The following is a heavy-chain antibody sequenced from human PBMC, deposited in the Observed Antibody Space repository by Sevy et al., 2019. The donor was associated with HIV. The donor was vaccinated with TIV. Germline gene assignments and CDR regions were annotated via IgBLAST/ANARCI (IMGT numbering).Heavy chain of an antibody. D-gene: IGHD1-7*01. Sequence: GGSLRLSCAASGFIFSSHGIHWVRQAPGKGLEWVAFISYDGTNKYYADSVKGRFIISLDNSKNALYLQMNNLRAGDTAVYYCAKSDNWNYAAPVDAFDIWGQGRMVTVSS. J-gene: IGHJ3*02. CDR1: GFIFSSHG. V-gene: IGHV3-30*18. CDR3: AKSDNWNYAAPVDAFDI. CDR2: ISYDGTNK.